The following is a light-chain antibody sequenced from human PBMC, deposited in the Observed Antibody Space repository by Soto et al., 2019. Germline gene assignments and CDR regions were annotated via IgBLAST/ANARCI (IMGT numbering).Light chain of an antibody. CDR2: EVS. CDR1: SSDVGGYNY. J-gene: IGLJ1*01. CDR3: SSYTSRSYV. V-gene: IGLV2-14*01. Sequence: QSVLTQPASVSGSPGQSITISCTGTSSDVGGYNYVSWYQQHPGKAPKLMIYEVSNRPSGVSNRFSGSKSGNTASLTISGLQAEDEADYYCSSYTSRSYVFGTGTKVTVL.